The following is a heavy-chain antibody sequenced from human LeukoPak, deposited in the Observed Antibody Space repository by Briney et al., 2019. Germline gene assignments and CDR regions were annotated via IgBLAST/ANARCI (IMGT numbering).Heavy chain of an antibody. D-gene: IGHD4-17*01. V-gene: IGHV1-8*01. CDR3: ARNTPNYGDFDF. CDR1: GYTFTSYD. J-gene: IGHJ4*02. Sequence: GASVKVSCTASGYTFTSYDFNWVRQAPGQGLEWLGWMNPNSGDTGYAQRFQGRVSMTRDTSITTAYMELSSLRSDDTAIYYCARNTPNYGDFDFWGQGTLVTVSS. CDR2: MNPNSGDT.